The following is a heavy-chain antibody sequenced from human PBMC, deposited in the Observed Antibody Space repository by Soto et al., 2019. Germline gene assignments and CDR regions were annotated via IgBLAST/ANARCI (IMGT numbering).Heavy chain of an antibody. CDR2: IYATGTT. V-gene: IGHV4-4*07. J-gene: IGHJ6*02. D-gene: IGHD2-21*01. CDR3: ARDLFVPGKDYGMDV. Sequence: SETLSLTCTVSGASISGYYWSWIRKSAGKGLEWIGRIYATGTTDYNPSLKSRVMMSVDTSKKQFSLRLRSVTAADTAVYYCARDLFVPGKDYGMDVWGQGTTVTVSS. CDR1: GASISGYY.